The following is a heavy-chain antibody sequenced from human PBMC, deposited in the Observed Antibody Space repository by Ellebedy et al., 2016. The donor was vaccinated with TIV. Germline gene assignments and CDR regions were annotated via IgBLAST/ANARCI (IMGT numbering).Heavy chain of an antibody. CDR3: TKSGSYSPFDY. Sequence: GESLKISCAASGFTLSDHYMDWVRQAPGTGLEWVGRIRNKANRYSTEYAASVKGRFTISRDDSKNSLYLQMNSLKTEDTAVYYCTKSGSYSPFDYWGQGTLVTASS. D-gene: IGHD1-26*01. CDR1: GFTLSDHY. CDR2: IRNKANRYST. J-gene: IGHJ4*02. V-gene: IGHV3-72*01.